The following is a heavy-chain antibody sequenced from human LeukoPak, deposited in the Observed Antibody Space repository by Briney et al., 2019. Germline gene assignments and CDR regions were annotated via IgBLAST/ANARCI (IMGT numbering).Heavy chain of an antibody. Sequence: ASVKVSCKASGYTFTSYDFHWVRQATEQRPEWMGWMSPNSGDTGYAQKFQDRVTMTRNTSISTAYMELSSLRSDDTAVYYCARGPPNWGYDYWGPGTLVTVSS. D-gene: IGHD7-27*01. V-gene: IGHV1-8*01. CDR2: MSPNSGDT. CDR3: ARGPPNWGYDY. CDR1: GYTFTSYD. J-gene: IGHJ4*02.